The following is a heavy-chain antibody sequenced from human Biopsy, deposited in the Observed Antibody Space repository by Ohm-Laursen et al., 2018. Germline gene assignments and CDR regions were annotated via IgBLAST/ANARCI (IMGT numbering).Heavy chain of an antibody. J-gene: IGHJ4*02. CDR3: GNEVHGRDY. CDR1: GKTFSDYH. V-gene: IGHV4-34*08. Sequence: TLSLTCAVFGKTFSDYHWSWIRQPPGKGLEWIGQTNQAGTTNYNPSLKSRVSISADASKYEFSLRLTSVTAADTAVYLCGNEVHGRDYWGLGAQVTVSS. CDR2: TNQAGTT. D-gene: IGHD2-15*01.